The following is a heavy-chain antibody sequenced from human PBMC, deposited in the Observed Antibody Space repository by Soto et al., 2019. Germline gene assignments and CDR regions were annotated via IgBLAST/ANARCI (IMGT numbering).Heavy chain of an antibody. D-gene: IGHD3-10*01. CDR2: INHSGST. CDR1: GGSFSNYY. V-gene: IGHV4-34*01. Sequence: TSETLSLTCAIYGGSFSNYYWSWIRQPPGKGLEWIGEINHSGSTNYNPSLKSRVTISVDTSKNQFSLKLSSVTAADTAVYYCARGYYYGSGARRPWFDPWGQGTLVTVSS. CDR3: ARGYYYGSGARRPWFDP. J-gene: IGHJ5*02.